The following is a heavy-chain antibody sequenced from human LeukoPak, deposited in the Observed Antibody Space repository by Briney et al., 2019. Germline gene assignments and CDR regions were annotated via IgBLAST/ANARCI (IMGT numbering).Heavy chain of an antibody. J-gene: IGHJ4*02. CDR1: GFTFSSYT. D-gene: IGHD4-17*01. V-gene: IGHV3-21*01. CDR3: ARAPYGDYCYFDY. CDR2: ISSSGTYI. Sequence: PGGSLRLSCAASGFTFSSYTMNWVRQAPGKGLEWASSISSSGTYIYYADSVKGRFTISRDNAKNSLYLQVHSLRAEDTAVYYCARAPYGDYCYFDYWGQGTLVTVSS.